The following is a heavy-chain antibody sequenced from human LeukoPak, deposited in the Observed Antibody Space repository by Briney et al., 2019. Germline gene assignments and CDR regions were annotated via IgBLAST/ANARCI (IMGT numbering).Heavy chain of an antibody. V-gene: IGHV4-30-4*01. D-gene: IGHD3-3*02. J-gene: IGHJ4*02. CDR1: GGSISSGDYY. CDR2: VYYSGST. Sequence: KTSQTLSLTCTVSGGSISSGDYYWSWIRQPPGKGLEWIGYVYYSGSTYYNPSLKSRVTISVDTSKNQFSLKLSSVTAADTAVYYCARGDLAGFCDYWGQGTLVTVSS. CDR3: ARGDLAGFCDY.